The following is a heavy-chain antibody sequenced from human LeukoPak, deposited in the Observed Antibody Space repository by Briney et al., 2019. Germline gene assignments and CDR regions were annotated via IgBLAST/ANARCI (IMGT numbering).Heavy chain of an antibody. V-gene: IGHV3-23*01. CDR1: GFTFSSYA. J-gene: IGHJ4*02. Sequence: PGGSLRLSCAASGFTFSSYAMSWVRQAPGKGLEWVSAISGSGGSTYYADSVKGRFTISRDNAKNSLYLQMNSLRAEDTAVYYCARDADGYSYGTHYFDYWGQGTLVTVSS. CDR3: ARDADGYSYGTHYFDY. CDR2: ISGSGGST. D-gene: IGHD5-18*01.